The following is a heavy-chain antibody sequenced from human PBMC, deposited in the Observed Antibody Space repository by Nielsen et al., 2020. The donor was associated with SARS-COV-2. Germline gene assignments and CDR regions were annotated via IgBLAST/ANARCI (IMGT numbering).Heavy chain of an antibody. CDR3: AKDFDYGGNSY. V-gene: IGHV3-9*01. CDR2: ISWNSGSI. D-gene: IGHD4-23*01. J-gene: IGHJ4*02. Sequence: SLKISCAASGFTFDDYAMHWVRQAPGKGLEWVSGISWNSGSIGYADSVKGRFTISRDNAKNSLYLQMNSLRAEDTALYYCAKDFDYGGNSYWGQGTLVTVSS. CDR1: GFTFDDYA.